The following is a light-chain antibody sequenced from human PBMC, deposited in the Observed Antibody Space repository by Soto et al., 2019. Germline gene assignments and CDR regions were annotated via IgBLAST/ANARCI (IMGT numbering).Light chain of an antibody. V-gene: IGLV2-23*01. Sequence: QSALTQPASVSGSPGQSITISCTGTSSDVGSYNLVAWYQQHPGKAPKLMIYEGSKRPSGVSNRFSGSKSGNTASLTISGLQADDEADYYCCSYAGSSTGVFGGGTKLTVL. CDR3: CSYAGSSTGV. J-gene: IGLJ3*02. CDR2: EGS. CDR1: SSDVGSYNL.